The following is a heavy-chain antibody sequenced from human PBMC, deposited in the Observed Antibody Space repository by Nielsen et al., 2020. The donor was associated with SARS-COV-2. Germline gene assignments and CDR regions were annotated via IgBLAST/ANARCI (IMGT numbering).Heavy chain of an antibody. J-gene: IGHJ4*02. D-gene: IGHD6-25*01. CDR2: ISSSSSYT. CDR3: ARLKRYYFDY. Sequence: GESLKISCAASGFTFSSYWMSWIRQAPGKGLEWVSYISSSSSYTNYADSVKGRFTISRDNAKNSLFLQMNSLRAEDTAVYYCARLKRYYFDYWGQGTLVTVSS. CDR1: GFTFSSYW. V-gene: IGHV3-11*03.